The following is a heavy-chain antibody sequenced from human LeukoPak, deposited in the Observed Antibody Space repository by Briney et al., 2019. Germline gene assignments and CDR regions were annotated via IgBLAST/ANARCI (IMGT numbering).Heavy chain of an antibody. D-gene: IGHD3-22*01. CDR2: ISSSSSTI. CDR3: ARDRASVRAFDI. Sequence: GGSLRLSCAASGFTFSSYSMNWVRQAPGQGLEWVSYISSSSSTIYYADSVKGRFTISRDNAKNSLYLQMNSLRAEDTAVYYCARDRASVRAFDIWGQGTMVTVSS. J-gene: IGHJ3*02. CDR1: GFTFSSYS. V-gene: IGHV3-48*01.